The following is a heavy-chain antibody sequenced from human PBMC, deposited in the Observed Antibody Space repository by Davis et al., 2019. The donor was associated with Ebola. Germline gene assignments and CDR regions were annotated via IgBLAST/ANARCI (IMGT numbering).Heavy chain of an antibody. D-gene: IGHD3-3*01. CDR1: GFTFSSYG. V-gene: IGHV3-30*18. J-gene: IGHJ6*02. Sequence: PSETLSLTCAASGFTFSSYGMHWVRQAPGKGLECVAVISYDGNQKYYADSVKGRFTISRENSKNSIFLQLNSLRAEDTAVYYCAKQLGSGFMYDGMDVWGRGTTVTVSS. CDR2: ISYDGNQK. CDR3: AKQLGSGFMYDGMDV.